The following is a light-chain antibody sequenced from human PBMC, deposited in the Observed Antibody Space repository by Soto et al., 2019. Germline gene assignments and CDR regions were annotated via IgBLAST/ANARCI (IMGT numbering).Light chain of an antibody. J-gene: IGKJ1*01. Sequence: EIVLTQSPGTLSLSPGEGATLSCRASQSVGGTFLAWYQQKGGQAPRLLIHGASNRATGIQDRFSGSGSGTHFPLPISRLEPEDFAVYHCQQYGGSPRTFGQGTKVEV. V-gene: IGKV3-20*01. CDR1: QSVGGTF. CDR3: QQYGGSPRT. CDR2: GAS.